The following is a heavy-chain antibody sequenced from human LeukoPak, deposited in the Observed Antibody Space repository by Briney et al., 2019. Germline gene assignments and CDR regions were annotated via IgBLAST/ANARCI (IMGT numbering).Heavy chain of an antibody. V-gene: IGHV3-7*05. Sequence: GGSLRLSCAASGCTFSSYWMSWVRQAPGKGLEWVANIKQDGSEKYYVDSVKGRFTISRDNAKNSLYLQMNSLRVEDTAVYYCARVIAVVPGMDVWGQGTTVTVSS. CDR3: ARVIAVVPGMDV. J-gene: IGHJ6*02. CDR2: IKQDGSEK. D-gene: IGHD3-22*01. CDR1: GCTFSSYW.